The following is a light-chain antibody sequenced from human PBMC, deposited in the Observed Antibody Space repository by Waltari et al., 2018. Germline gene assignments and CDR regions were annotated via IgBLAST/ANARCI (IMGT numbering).Light chain of an antibody. CDR2: AAS. CDR1: QRIISF. CDR3: QQSYSTPIT. Sequence: DIQMTQSPSSLSASVGTRVPITCRASQRIISFLNWYQQKPGKAPKLLIYAASSLQSGVPSRFSGSGSGTDFTLTISSLLPEDFATYYCQQSYSTPITFGQGTRLEIK. V-gene: IGKV1-39*01. J-gene: IGKJ5*01.